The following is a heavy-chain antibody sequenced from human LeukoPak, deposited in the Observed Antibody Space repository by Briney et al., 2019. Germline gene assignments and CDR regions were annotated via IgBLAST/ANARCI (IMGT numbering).Heavy chain of an antibody. CDR3: AFSTGFDF. D-gene: IGHD1-1*01. CDR2: ISGSGDST. J-gene: IGHJ4*02. Sequence: PGGSLRLSCAASGFTFSTYAVNWVRQAPGKGLEWVSTISGSGDSTYYADSVKGRFTISRDNPKNTLFLQLNSLRVEDTAIYYCAFSTGFDFWGQGTVVTVSS. CDR1: GFTFSTYA. V-gene: IGHV3-23*01.